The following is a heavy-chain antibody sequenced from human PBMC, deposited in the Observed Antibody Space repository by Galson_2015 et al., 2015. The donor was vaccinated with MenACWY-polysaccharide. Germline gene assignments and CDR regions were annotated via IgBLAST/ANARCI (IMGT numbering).Heavy chain of an antibody. CDR1: GGSISSSNW. CDR3: ARGRGSGSGSFWFDP. V-gene: IGHV4-4*02. CDR2: IYHSGST. D-gene: IGHD3-10*01. Sequence: SETLSLTCAVSGGSISSSNWWSWVRQPPGKGLEWIGEIYHSGSTNYNPSLKSRVTISVDKSKNQFSLKLSSVTAADTAVYYCARGRGSGSGSFWFDPWGQGTLVTVSS. J-gene: IGHJ5*02.